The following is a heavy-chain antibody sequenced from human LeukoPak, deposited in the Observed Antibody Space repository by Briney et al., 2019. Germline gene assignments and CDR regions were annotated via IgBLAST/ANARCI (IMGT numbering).Heavy chain of an antibody. V-gene: IGHV4-59*01. CDR3: ARGSIAARRVDY. CDR1: GASISNYY. J-gene: IGHJ4*02. Sequence: SETLSLTCTVSGASISNYYWSWIRQPPGKGLEWIGYIYYSGSTNYNPSLKSRVTISVDTSKNQLSLKLSSVTAADTAVYYCARGSIAARRVDYWGQGTLVTVSS. CDR2: IYYSGST. D-gene: IGHD6-6*01.